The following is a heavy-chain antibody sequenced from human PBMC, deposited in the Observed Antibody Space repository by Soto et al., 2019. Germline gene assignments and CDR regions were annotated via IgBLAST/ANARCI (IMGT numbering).Heavy chain of an antibody. V-gene: IGHV4-30-4*01. CDR2: IYYSGST. D-gene: IGHD6-13*01. Sequence: SETLSLTCTVSGGSISSGDYCWSWIRQPPGKGLEWIGSIYYSGSTYYNPSLKSRVTISVDTSKNQFSLKLNSVTAADTAVYYCASRHSSPYFDYWGQGTLVTVSS. J-gene: IGHJ4*02. CDR3: ASRHSSPYFDY. CDR1: GGSISSGDYC.